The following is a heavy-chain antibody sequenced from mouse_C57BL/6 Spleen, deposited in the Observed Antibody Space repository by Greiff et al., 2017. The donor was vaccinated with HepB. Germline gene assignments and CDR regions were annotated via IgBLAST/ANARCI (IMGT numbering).Heavy chain of an antibody. CDR2: IYPRSGNT. CDR3: AREGDGYFDY. V-gene: IGHV1-81*01. D-gene: IGHD2-3*01. J-gene: IGHJ2*01. Sequence: VKLQESGAELARPGASVKLSCKASGYTFTSYGISWVKQRTGQGLEWIGEIYPRSGNTYYNEKSKGKATLTADKSSSTAYMELRSLTSEDSAVYFCAREGDGYFDYWGQGTTLTVSS. CDR1: GYTFTSYG.